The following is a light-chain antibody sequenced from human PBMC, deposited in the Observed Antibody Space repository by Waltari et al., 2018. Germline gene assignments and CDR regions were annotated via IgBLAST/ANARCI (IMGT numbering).Light chain of an antibody. V-gene: IGLV3-21*02. J-gene: IGLJ1*01. CDR1: NIGGRR. CDR3: QVWDRASDHYV. Sequence: SYVLTQPPSVAVAPGETASITWGENNIGGRRGHGDQQKPGQAPVLIVYDESGRPSGIPARFSGSNSGNTATLTISRVEAGDEADYYCQVWDRASDHYVFGTGTKVTAL. CDR2: DES.